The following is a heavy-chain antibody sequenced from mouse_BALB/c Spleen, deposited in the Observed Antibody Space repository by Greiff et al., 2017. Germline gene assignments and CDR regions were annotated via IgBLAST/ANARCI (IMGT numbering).Heavy chain of an antibody. CDR1: GYTFSSYW. J-gene: IGHJ1*01. CDR2: ILPGSGST. V-gene: IGHV1-9*01. CDR3: ARPSYGYDWYFDV. Sequence: QVQLQQSGAELMKPGASVKISCKATGYTFSSYWIEWVKQRPGHGLEWIGEILPGSGSTNYNEKFKGKATFTADTSSNTAYMQLSSLTSEDSAVYYCARPSYGYDWYFDVWGAGTTVTVSS. D-gene: IGHD1-2*01.